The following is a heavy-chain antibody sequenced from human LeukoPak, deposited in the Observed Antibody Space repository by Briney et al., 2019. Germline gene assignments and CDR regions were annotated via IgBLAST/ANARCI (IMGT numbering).Heavy chain of an antibody. V-gene: IGHV4-38-2*02. D-gene: IGHD3-10*01. J-gene: IGHJ6*03. Sequence: SETLSLTCTVSGYSISSGYYWGWIRQPPGKGLEWIGSIYHSGSTYYNPSLKSRVTISVDTSKNQFSLKLSSVTAADTAVYYCARIVLLWFGELSAVNYYYYMDVWGKGTTVTVSS. CDR1: GYSISSGYY. CDR3: ARIVLLWFGELSAVNYYYYMDV. CDR2: IYHSGST.